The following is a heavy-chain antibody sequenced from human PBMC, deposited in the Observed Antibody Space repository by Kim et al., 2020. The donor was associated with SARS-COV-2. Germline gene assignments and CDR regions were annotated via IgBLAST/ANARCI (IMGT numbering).Heavy chain of an antibody. Sequence: SLKSRVTISVDTSKNQFSLKLSSVTAADTAVYYCAREGIAAAGTGAFIDYWGQGTLVTVSS. CDR3: AREGIAAAGTGAFIDY. D-gene: IGHD6-13*01. J-gene: IGHJ4*02. V-gene: IGHV4-4*08.